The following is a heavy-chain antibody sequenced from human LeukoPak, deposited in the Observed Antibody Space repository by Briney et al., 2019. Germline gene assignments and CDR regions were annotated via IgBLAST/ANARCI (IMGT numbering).Heavy chain of an antibody. CDR2: INPNSGGT. V-gene: IGHV1-2*02. CDR1: GYTFTGYY. J-gene: IGHJ6*03. CDR3: ARGDGKADYYYYMDV. Sequence: EASVKVSCKASGYTFTGYYMHWVRQAPGQGLEWMGWINPNSGGTNYAQKFQGRVIMTRDTSISTAYMELSRLRSDDTAVYYCARGDGKADYYYYMDVWGKGTTVTVSS.